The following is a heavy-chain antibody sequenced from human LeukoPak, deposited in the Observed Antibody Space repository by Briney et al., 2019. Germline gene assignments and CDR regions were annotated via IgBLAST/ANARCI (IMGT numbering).Heavy chain of an antibody. CDR1: GGSISSGGYS. CDR2: IYHSGST. J-gene: IGHJ5*02. V-gene: IGHV4-30-2*01. CDR3: ARNTRRFDP. Sequence: PSETLSLTCAVSGGSISSGGYSWSWIRQPPGKGLEWIGYIYHSGSTYYNPSLKSRVTISVDRSKNQFSLKLSSVTAADTAVYYCARNTRRFDPWGQGTLVTVSS.